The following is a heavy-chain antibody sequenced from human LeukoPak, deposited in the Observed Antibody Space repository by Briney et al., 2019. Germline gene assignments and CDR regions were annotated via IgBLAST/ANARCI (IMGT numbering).Heavy chain of an antibody. D-gene: IGHD3-16*01. J-gene: IGHJ4*02. CDR1: GYIFTSNS. CDR3: ARGEFYYDL. Sequence: ASVKLSCKPSGYIFTSNSITWVRQAPGQGLGWMGWISTFNGYTNYAKNLQGRVTMTRDTSTRTVYMEMRNMRSDDKAVYYCARGEFYYDLWGQGTLVTVSS. CDR2: ISTFNGYT. V-gene: IGHV1-18*04.